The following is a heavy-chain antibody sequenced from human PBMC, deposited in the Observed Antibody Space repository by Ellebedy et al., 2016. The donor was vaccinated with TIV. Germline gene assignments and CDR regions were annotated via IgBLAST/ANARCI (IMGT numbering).Heavy chain of an antibody. CDR1: GYTFTGYY. CDR2: INPNSGGT. Sequence: ASVKVSCKASGYTFTGYYMHWVRQAPGQGLEWMGWINPNSGGTNYAQKFQGWVTMTRDTSASTAYMELSSLRSEDTAVYYCARREWLGYYDYWGQGTLVTVSS. D-gene: IGHD6-19*01. J-gene: IGHJ4*02. CDR3: ARREWLGYYDY. V-gene: IGHV1-2*04.